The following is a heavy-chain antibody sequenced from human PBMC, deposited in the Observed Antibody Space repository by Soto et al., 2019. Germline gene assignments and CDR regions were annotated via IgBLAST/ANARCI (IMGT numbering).Heavy chain of an antibody. CDR1: GFTLSSFW. V-gene: IGHV3-74*01. Sequence: GGSLRLSCAASGFTLSSFWMHWVRQAPGKGLVWVSRINSDGSTTNYADSVKGRFTVSRDNGRNTLYLQMNTLRAEDTAVYYCARGGCAEHYYTSGTLTIGFDIFGQGTMVTVSS. CDR2: INSDGSTT. CDR3: ARGGCAEHYYTSGTLTIGFDI. D-gene: IGHD3-10*01. J-gene: IGHJ3*02.